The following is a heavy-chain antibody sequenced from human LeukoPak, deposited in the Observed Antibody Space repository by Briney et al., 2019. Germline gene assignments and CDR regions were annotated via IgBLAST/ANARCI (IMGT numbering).Heavy chain of an antibody. CDR2: ISSSGSTI. J-gene: IGHJ3*02. Sequence: GGSLRLSCAASGFTFSSYEMNWVRQAPGKGLEWVSYISSSGSTIYYADSVKGRFTVSRDNAKNSLYLQMNSLRAEDTALYYCAKDMRLAYILTGSDVFDIWGQGTMVTVSS. V-gene: IGHV3-48*03. CDR1: GFTFSSYE. D-gene: IGHD3-9*01. CDR3: AKDMRLAYILTGSDVFDI.